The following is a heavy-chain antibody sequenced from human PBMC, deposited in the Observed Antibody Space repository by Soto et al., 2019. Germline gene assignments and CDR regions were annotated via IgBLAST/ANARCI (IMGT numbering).Heavy chain of an antibody. CDR2: INAGNGNT. V-gene: IGHV1-3*01. CDR1: GYTFTSYA. CDR3: ARADYDFWSGYPLGGYYFDY. J-gene: IGHJ4*02. D-gene: IGHD3-3*01. Sequence: QVQLVQSGAEVKKPGASVKVSCKASGYTFTSYAMHWVRQAPGQRLEWMGWINAGNGNTKYSQKFQGRVTITRDTSASTAYMELSSLRSEDTAVYYCARADYDFWSGYPLGGYYFDYWGQGTLVTVSS.